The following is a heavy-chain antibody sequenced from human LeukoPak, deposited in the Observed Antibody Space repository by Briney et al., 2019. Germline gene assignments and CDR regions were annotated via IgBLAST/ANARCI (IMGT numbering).Heavy chain of an antibody. CDR2: ISGSGGST. Sequence: GGSLRLSCAASGFTFSSYAMSWVRQAPGKGLEWVSAISGSGGSTYYADSVKGRFTISRDKSKNTLYLQMNSLRAEDTAFYYCAKDDSSSSWAGYFDYWGQGALVTVSS. J-gene: IGHJ4*02. D-gene: IGHD6-6*01. V-gene: IGHV3-23*01. CDR3: AKDDSSSSWAGYFDY. CDR1: GFTFSSYA.